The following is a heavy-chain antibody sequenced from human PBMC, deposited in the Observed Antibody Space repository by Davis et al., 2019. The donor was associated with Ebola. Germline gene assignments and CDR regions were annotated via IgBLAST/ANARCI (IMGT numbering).Heavy chain of an antibody. D-gene: IGHD6-6*01. Sequence: GESLKISCAASGFTVSSNYMNWVRQAPGKGLEWVSTISSAGGSTYYADSVKGRFTISRDNSKNTLYLQMNNLRAEDTALYYCARDKWSSSSIGYFDLWGRGTLVGVSS. V-gene: IGHV3-23*01. CDR1: GFTVSSNY. J-gene: IGHJ2*01. CDR2: ISSAGGST. CDR3: ARDKWSSSSIGYFDL.